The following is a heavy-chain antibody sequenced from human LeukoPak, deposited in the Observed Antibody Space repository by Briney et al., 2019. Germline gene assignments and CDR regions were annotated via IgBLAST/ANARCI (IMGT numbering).Heavy chain of an antibody. D-gene: IGHD3-10*01. J-gene: IGHJ4*02. CDR1: GGSFSGYY. V-gene: IGHV4-34*01. CDR3: ARGRQAYYYGSGSYNY. CDR2: INHSGST. Sequence: PSETLSLTCAVYGGSFSGYYWSWIRQPPGKGLEWIGEINHSGSTNYNPSFKSRVTISVDTSKNQFSLKLSSVTAADTAVYYCARGRQAYYYGSGSYNYWGQGTLVTVSS.